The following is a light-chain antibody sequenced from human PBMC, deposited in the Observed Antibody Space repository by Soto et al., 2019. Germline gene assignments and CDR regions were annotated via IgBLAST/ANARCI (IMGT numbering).Light chain of an antibody. CDR3: QQAPSFPLT. Sequence: DLQMTQSPSSVSASVGDRVTISCRASQGISNWLAWYQQKPGKAPKLLIYSASTLYSGVPSRFSSRSSDTDVTLTISSVQTEDFATYFCQQAPSFPLTFGGGTTVAVK. CDR1: QGISNW. V-gene: IGKV1D-12*01. J-gene: IGKJ4*01. CDR2: SAS.